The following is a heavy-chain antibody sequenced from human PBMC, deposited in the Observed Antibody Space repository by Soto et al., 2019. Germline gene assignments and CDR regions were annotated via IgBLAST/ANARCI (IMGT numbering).Heavy chain of an antibody. Sequence: EVQLVESGGGLVQPGRSLRLSCAASGFTFDDYAMHWVRQAPGKGLEWVSGISWNSGSIGYADSVKGRFTISRDNAKNSLYLQMNSLRAEDTALYYCAKDTYSGGDGYYYYYMDVLGKGTTVTVSS. D-gene: IGHD3-16*01. CDR1: GFTFDDYA. CDR2: ISWNSGSI. J-gene: IGHJ6*03. CDR3: AKDTYSGGDGYYYYYMDV. V-gene: IGHV3-9*01.